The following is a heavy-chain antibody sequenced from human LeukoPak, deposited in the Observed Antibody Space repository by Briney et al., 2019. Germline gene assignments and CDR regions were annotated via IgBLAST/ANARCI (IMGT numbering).Heavy chain of an antibody. J-gene: IGHJ4*02. Sequence: SETLSLTCTVSGGSINSGSYYWGWIRQPPGKGLEWIASIYSSGSTHYNPPLKSRLTISGDTSKNQFSLKLSSVTAADTAVYYCAREASRSGSYYFDYWGQGTLVTVSS. CDR3: AREASRSGSYYFDY. V-gene: IGHV4-39*02. D-gene: IGHD3-10*01. CDR1: GGSINSGSYY. CDR2: IYSSGST.